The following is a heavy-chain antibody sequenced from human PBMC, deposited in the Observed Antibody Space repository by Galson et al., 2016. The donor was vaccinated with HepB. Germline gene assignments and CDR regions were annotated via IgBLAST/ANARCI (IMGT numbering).Heavy chain of an antibody. Sequence: SLRLSCAASGFIFSAYAMHWVRQAPGTGLECVSATSGNADITHYVDSVKGRFTTSKDFSKSTLYLQMSSLRVEDPAVYYCVSVVNGSYYTWGQGTLVTVSS. CDR1: GFIFSAYA. CDR2: TSGNADIT. CDR3: VSVVNGSYYT. V-gene: IGHV3-64D*06. D-gene: IGHD1-26*01. J-gene: IGHJ5*02.